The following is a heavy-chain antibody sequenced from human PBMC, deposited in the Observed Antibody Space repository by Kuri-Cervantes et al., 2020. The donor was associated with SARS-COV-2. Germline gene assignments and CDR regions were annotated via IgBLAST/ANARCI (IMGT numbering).Heavy chain of an antibody. V-gene: IGHV4-4*07. CDR1: YGTLTGYH. CDR3: ARDISWKEDDDGRHFYHYYMDV. D-gene: IGHD1-1*01. Sequence: SETLSLTCALYYGTLTGYHWSWIRQPAGKGLEWIGRIYDRGTNYTPALQSRITMSLDTSKNQFSLELKSVTAADTAVYFCARDISWKEDDDGRHFYHYYMDVWGKGTTVTVSS. CDR2: IYDRGT. J-gene: IGHJ6*03.